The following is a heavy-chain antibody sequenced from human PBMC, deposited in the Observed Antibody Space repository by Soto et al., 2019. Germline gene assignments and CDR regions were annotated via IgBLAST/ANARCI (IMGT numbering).Heavy chain of an antibody. V-gene: IGHV3-74*01. Sequence: GGSLRLSCATSGFTFSDYWIHWVRQAPGEGLVWVSRINPDATTINYADSVKGRFTVSRDNAKNTLYLQMNSLRAEDTAVYYCATAGSYRFDHWGQGTLVTVSS. J-gene: IGHJ4*02. CDR3: ATAGSYRFDH. D-gene: IGHD3-10*01. CDR1: GFTFSDYW. CDR2: INPDATTI.